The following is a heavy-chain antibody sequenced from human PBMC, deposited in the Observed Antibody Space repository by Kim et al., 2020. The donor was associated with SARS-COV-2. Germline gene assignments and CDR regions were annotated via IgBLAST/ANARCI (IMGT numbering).Heavy chain of an antibody. CDR2: INSNNGGT. D-gene: IGHD1-26*01. CDR1: GYTFTHYY. V-gene: IGHV1-2*02. Sequence: ASVKVSCKASGYTFTHYYLHWVRQAPGQGLEWMGWINSNNGGTKYAQKFQGRVTMTRDASLSTAHMELNSLRADDTAVYYCAREEKGGLDIWGQGTMVTVSS. J-gene: IGHJ3*02. CDR3: AREEKGGLDI.